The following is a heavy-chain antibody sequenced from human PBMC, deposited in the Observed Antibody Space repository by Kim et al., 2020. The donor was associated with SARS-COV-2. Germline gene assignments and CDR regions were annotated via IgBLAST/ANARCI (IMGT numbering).Heavy chain of an antibody. V-gene: IGHV3-7*01. Sequence: GGSLRLSCAASGFIFNDYWMSWVRQAPGKGLEWVANIKQDGSQIYYVDSVKGRFTISRDNAKNSLYLQMKSLRAADTAVYFCARGGWHFFDYWGQGALVTVSS. J-gene: IGHJ4*02. CDR3: ARGGWHFFDY. D-gene: IGHD6-19*01. CDR2: IKQDGSQI. CDR1: GFIFNDYW.